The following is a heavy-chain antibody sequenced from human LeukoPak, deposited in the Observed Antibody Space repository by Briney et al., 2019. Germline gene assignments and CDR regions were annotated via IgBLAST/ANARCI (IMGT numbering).Heavy chain of an antibody. CDR2: INHSGST. CDR1: GGSFSGYY. CDR3: AGAQDYGDYEGAFDI. J-gene: IGHJ3*02. V-gene: IGHV4-34*01. Sequence: SETLSLTCAVYGGSFSGYYWSWIRQPPGKGLEWIGEINHSGSTNYNPSLKSRVTISVDTSKNQFSLKLSSVTAADTAVYYCAGAQDYGDYEGAFDIWGQGTMVTVSS. D-gene: IGHD4-17*01.